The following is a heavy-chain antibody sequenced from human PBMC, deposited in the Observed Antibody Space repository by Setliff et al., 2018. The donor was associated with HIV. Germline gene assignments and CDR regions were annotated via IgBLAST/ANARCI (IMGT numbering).Heavy chain of an antibody. Sequence: SETLSLTCAVYGGSFSNYYWSWIRQTPGEGPEWIGEINHSEITKYNPSLESRVTISLDTSKNQFSLKLTSVTAADTSVYYCARKGVDLYFGVDAFDMWGQGTMGTVS. J-gene: IGHJ3*02. D-gene: IGHD3-10*01. CDR2: INHSEIT. V-gene: IGHV4-34*01. CDR1: GGSFSNYY. CDR3: ARKGVDLYFGVDAFDM.